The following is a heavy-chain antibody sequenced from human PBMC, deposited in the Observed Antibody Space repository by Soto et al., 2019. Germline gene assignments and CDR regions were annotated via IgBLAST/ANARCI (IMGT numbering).Heavy chain of an antibody. Sequence: EVQLVESGGGLVKPGGSLRLSCAASGFTFSSYSMNWVRQAPGKGLEWVSSISSSSSYIYYADSVKGRFTISRDNAKNSLYLQMNSLRAEDTAVYYGARFYWSGGSFTHRGYYFDFWGQGTLVTVSS. CDR1: GFTFSSYS. V-gene: IGHV3-21*01. CDR2: ISSSSSYI. J-gene: IGHJ4*02. D-gene: IGHD2-15*01. CDR3: ARFYWSGGSFTHRGYYFDF.